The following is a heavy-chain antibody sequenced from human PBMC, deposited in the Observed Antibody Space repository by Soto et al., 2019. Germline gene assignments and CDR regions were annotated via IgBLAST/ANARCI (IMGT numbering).Heavy chain of an antibody. D-gene: IGHD5-18*01. CDR3: TRYVDTAMVTDY. V-gene: IGHV3-49*05. J-gene: IGHJ4*02. CDR2: IRSKAYGGTT. Sequence: EVQLVESGGGLVKPGRSLRLSCTASGFTCGDYDMSWFRQAPGKGVEGVGFIRSKAYGGTTEYAASVKDRFTISRDDSKSIAYLQMNSLKTEDTAVYYCTRYVDTAMVTDYWGQGTLVTVSS. CDR1: GFTCGDYD.